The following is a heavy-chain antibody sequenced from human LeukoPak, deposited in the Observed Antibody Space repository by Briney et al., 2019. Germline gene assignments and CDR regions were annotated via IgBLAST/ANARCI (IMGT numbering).Heavy chain of an antibody. D-gene: IGHD6-6*01. J-gene: IGHJ4*02. CDR1: GFTFSSYA. CDR3: AKELIAARPFDY. Sequence: PGGSLRLSCAASGFTFSSYAMSWVRQAPGKGLEGVSAIRGSGGSTYYADSVKGRFTISRANSKNTLYLQMTSLRAEDTAVYYCAKELIAARPFDYWGQGTLVTVSS. V-gene: IGHV3-23*01. CDR2: IRGSGGST.